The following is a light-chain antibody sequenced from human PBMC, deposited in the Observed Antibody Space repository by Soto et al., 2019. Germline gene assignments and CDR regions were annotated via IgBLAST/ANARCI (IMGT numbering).Light chain of an antibody. CDR2: LAS. CDR3: HHSATWPYT. Sequence: EILMTQSPATLSVSPGERVTLSCRASQSVSNNLAWYQQKPGQSPRLLIHLASTRAPGVPARFSGSGSGTDFPLTISSLQSEDFAVYYCHHSATWPYTFGQGTKLEIK. V-gene: IGKV3-15*01. CDR1: QSVSNN. J-gene: IGKJ2*01.